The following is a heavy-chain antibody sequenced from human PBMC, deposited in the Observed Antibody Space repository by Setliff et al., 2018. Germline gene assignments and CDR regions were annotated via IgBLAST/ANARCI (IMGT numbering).Heavy chain of an antibody. Sequence: GGSLRLSCTTSNFPFSAAWMSWVRQAPGKGLEWVAVIWYDGSNKYYADSVKGRFTISRDNSKNTLYLQMNSLRAEDTALYYCARQATDYWGQGTLVTVSS. J-gene: IGHJ4*02. V-gene: IGHV3-33*07. CDR3: ARQATDY. CDR1: NFPFSAAW. CDR2: IWYDGSNK.